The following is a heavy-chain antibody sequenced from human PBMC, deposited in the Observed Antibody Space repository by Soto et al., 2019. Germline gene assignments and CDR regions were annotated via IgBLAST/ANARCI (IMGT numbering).Heavy chain of an antibody. Sequence: GGSLRLSCAASGFTFSSYAMSWVRQAPGKGLEWVSAISGSGGSTYYADSVKGRFTISRDNSKNTLYPQMNSLRAEDTAVYYCAKVRKEIRWLQGFDYWGQGTLVTVSS. V-gene: IGHV3-23*01. J-gene: IGHJ4*02. D-gene: IGHD5-12*01. CDR1: GFTFSSYA. CDR2: ISGSGGST. CDR3: AKVRKEIRWLQGFDY.